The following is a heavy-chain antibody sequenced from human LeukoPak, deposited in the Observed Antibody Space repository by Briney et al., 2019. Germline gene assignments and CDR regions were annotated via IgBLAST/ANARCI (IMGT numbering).Heavy chain of an antibody. J-gene: IGHJ4*02. V-gene: IGHV1-69*05. CDR1: GGTFSSYA. D-gene: IGHD3-3*01. CDR3: ASRITIFGVVTHTHMDV. CDR2: IIPIFGTA. Sequence: GASVKVSCKASGGTFSSYAISWVRQAPGQGLEWMGGIIPIFGTANYAQKFQGRVTITTDESTSTAYMELSSLRSEDTAVYYCASRITIFGVVTHTHMDVWGQGTLVIVSS.